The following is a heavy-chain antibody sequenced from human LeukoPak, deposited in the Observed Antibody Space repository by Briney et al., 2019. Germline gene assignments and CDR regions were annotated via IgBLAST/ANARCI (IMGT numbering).Heavy chain of an antibody. Sequence: PSQTLSLTCTVSGGSISSGSYYWSWIRRPAGKGLEWIGRIYTSGSTNYNPSLKSRVTISVDTSKNQFSLKLSSVTAADTAVYYCARSAAIPYYYGIDVWGQGTTVTVSS. V-gene: IGHV4-61*02. CDR2: IYTSGST. CDR3: ARSAAIPYYYGIDV. CDR1: GGSISSGSYY. D-gene: IGHD2-2*01. J-gene: IGHJ6*02.